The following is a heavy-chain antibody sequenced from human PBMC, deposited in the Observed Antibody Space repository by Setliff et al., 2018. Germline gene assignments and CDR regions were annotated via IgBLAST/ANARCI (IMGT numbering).Heavy chain of an antibody. J-gene: IGHJ4*02. Sequence: AGGSLRLSCAASGFTFSGSAVYWVRQASGRGLEWVGRIRSKADSYATAYAASVKARFTISRDDSKNTAYLQVNSLKTEDTAVYYCAITMTTGVDFFDYWGQGTLVTVSS. CDR3: AITMTTGVDFFDY. CDR1: GFTFSGSA. CDR2: IRSKADSYAT. V-gene: IGHV3-73*01. D-gene: IGHD4-17*01.